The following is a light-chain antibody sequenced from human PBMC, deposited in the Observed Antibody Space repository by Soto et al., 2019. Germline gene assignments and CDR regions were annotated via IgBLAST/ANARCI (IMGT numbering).Light chain of an antibody. CDR2: GAS. V-gene: IGKV3-15*01. J-gene: IGKJ1*01. Sequence: EIVLTQSPGTLSLSPGERATLSCRASQSVSRSYLAWYQQKPGQAPRLLIYGASARATGIPARFSGSGSGTEFTLTISSLQSEDSAGYYCQQYNDWPPLFGQGTKVDIK. CDR1: QSVSRSY. CDR3: QQYNDWPPL.